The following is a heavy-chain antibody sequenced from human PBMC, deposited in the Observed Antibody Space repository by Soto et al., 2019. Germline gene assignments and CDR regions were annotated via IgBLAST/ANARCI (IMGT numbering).Heavy chain of an antibody. J-gene: IGHJ6*02. CDR2: ISYDGSNK. V-gene: IGHV3-30*18. CDR1: GFTFSSYG. CDR3: AKDGHYDFWSGSMGTYYYYGMDL. D-gene: IGHD3-3*01. Sequence: QVQLVESGGGVVQPGRSLRLSCAASGFTFSSYGMHWVRQAPGKGLEWVAVISYDGSNKYYADSVKGRFTISRDNSKNTLYLKMNSLGAEDRVVYYCAKDGHYDFWSGSMGTYYYYGMDLWGQGTTVTVPS.